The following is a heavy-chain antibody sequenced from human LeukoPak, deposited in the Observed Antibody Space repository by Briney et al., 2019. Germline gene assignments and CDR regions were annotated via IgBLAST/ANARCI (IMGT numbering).Heavy chain of an antibody. CDR2: MNPNSGNT. CDR3: ARGQWDGEGYYFDY. V-gene: IGHV1-8*01. CDR1: GYTFTSYD. D-gene: IGHD2-21*01. J-gene: IGHJ4*02. Sequence: ASVKVSCKASGYTFTSYDINWVRQATGQGLEWMGWMNPNSGNTGYAQKFQGRVTMTRYTSISTAYMELSSLRSEDTAVYYCARGQWDGEGYYFDYWGQGTLVTVSS.